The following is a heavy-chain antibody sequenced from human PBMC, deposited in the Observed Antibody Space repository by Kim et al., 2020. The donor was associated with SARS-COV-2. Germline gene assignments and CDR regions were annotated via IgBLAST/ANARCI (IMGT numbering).Heavy chain of an antibody. CDR2: ISYDGRNR. Sequence: GGSLRLSCAASGFIFNNYDMHWVRQTPGKGLEWVAVISYDGRNRYYVDSVKGRFTISRDEFTSTAYLQMNNLRTEDTAIYYCTRWHFYGSGPGDSWGQGTLVTVSS. CDR1: GFIFNNYD. CDR3: TRWHFYGSGPGDS. D-gene: IGHD3-10*01. V-gene: IGHV3-30*03. J-gene: IGHJ5*01.